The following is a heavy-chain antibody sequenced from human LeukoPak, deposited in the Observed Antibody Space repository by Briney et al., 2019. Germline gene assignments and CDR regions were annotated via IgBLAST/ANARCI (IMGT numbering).Heavy chain of an antibody. CDR1: GFTFSDYY. V-gene: IGHV3-11*01. CDR3: ARNSGGSGSPMDV. J-gene: IGHJ6*03. CDR2: ISGSGTTI. D-gene: IGHD3-10*01. Sequence: GGSLRPSCAASGFTFSDYYMSWIPQAPGKGLEWVSYISGSGTTIYYADSGKGRFTLSRDNAKNSLYLQMNSPRAEDTAMYYCARNSGGSGSPMDVWGKGTTVTVSS.